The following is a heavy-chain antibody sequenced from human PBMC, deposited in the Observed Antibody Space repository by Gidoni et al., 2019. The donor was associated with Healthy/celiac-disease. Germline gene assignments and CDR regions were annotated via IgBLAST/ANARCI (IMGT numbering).Heavy chain of an antibody. CDR1: GGTFSSHA. V-gene: IGHV1-69*01. CDR2: IIPIFGTA. D-gene: IGHD6-19*01. J-gene: IGHJ4*02. CDR3: ASDEVIAVAGGGL. Sequence: QVQLVQSGYEVKKPGSSVEVSCKASGGTFSSHAIRWVRQAPGQGLEWMGGIIPIFGTANYAQTFQGRVTITADESTSTAYMELSSLRSEDTAVYYCASDEVIAVAGGGLWGQGTLVTVSS.